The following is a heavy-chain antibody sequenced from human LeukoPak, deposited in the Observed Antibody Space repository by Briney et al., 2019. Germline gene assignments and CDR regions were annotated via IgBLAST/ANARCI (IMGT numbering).Heavy chain of an antibody. Sequence: SETLSLTCTVSGGSISSDGYYWSWIRQSPGKGLEWIGYIYQSGATYYNPSLKSRVAISMDRSKNQFSLKLTSVTAADTAVYYCARRVGGFGEFTFDYWGQGTLVTVSS. CDR3: ARRVGGFGEFTFDY. J-gene: IGHJ4*02. CDR2: IYQSGAT. CDR1: GGSISSDGYY. V-gene: IGHV4-30-2*06. D-gene: IGHD3-10*01.